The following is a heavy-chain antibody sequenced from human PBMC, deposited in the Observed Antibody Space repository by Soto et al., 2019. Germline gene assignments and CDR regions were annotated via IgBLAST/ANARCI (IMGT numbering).Heavy chain of an antibody. D-gene: IGHD3-10*01. Sequence: GASVTVSCKASGCTFSSYAISWVRQAPGQGLEWMGGIIPIFGTANYAQKFQGRVTITADESTSTAYMELSSLRSEDTAVYYCAREDVGDKGPYYYYGMDVWGQGTTVTVSS. CDR1: GCTFSSYA. CDR3: AREDVGDKGPYYYYGMDV. V-gene: IGHV1-69*13. CDR2: IIPIFGTA. J-gene: IGHJ6*02.